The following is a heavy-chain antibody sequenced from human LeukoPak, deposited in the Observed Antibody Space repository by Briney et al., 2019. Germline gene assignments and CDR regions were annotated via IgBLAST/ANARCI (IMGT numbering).Heavy chain of an antibody. CDR1: AFTFISYG. Sequence: SLLLSCVVAAFTFISYGFNWVRQAPGKRLVWVAVISYDGSNKYYADYVKGRFTISSDHSKNTLYLHMNSLRAEDTAVYYCAKDSHLVSRGIAAAFNKPIYYFDYWRQRTMVTVPS. CDR2: ISYDGSNK. V-gene: IGHV3-30*18. J-gene: IGHJ4*02. D-gene: IGHD6-13*01. CDR3: AKDSHLVSRGIAAAFNKPIYYFDY.